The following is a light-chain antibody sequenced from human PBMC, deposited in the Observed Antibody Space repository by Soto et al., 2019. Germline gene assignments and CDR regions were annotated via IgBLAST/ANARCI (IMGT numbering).Light chain of an antibody. CDR3: AAWDDSLSVLYV. V-gene: IGLV1-47*01. CDR1: SSNIGSNY. CDR2: RNN. Sequence: QSALTQPPSASGTPGQRVTISCSGSSSNIGSNYVYWYQQLPGTAPKLLIYRNNQRPSGVPDRFSGSKSGTSASLAISGLRSEDEADYYCAAWDDSLSVLYVFGTGTKVPVL. J-gene: IGLJ1*01.